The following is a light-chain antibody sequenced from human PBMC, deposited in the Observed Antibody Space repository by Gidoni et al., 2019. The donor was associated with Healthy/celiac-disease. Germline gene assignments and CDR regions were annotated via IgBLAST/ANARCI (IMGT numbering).Light chain of an antibody. Sequence: QSALPQHASASGSPVQSITISCTGTSSHVGGYNYVSWYQQHPGKAPKLMIYDVSNRPSGVSNRFSGSKSGNTASLTISGLQAEDEADYYCSSYTSSSTLVVFGGGTKLTVL. CDR3: SSYTSSSTLVV. V-gene: IGLV2-14*01. J-gene: IGLJ2*01. CDR1: SSHVGGYNY. CDR2: DVS.